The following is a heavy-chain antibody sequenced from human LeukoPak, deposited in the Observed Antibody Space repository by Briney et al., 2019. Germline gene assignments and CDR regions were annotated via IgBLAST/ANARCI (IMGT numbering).Heavy chain of an antibody. D-gene: IGHD1-14*01. CDR1: GLTFSNSW. CDR2: IKKDGSET. J-gene: IGHJ5*02. CDR3: LQYNSENT. V-gene: IGHV3-7*01. Sequence: GGSLRLSCVASGLTFSNSWMTWVRQAPGKGLEWVANIKKDGSETYYVDSARGRFTVSRDNDKNSLYLEMNSLRDEDTAVYYCLQYNSENTWGQGTLVTVSS.